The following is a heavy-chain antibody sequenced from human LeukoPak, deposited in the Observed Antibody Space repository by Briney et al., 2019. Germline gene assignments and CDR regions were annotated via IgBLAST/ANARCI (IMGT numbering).Heavy chain of an antibody. CDR3: AKDITGGRSSPYFDS. CDR2: ISWNGGGM. D-gene: IGHD6-6*01. CDR1: GFTFDACA. Sequence: PGGSLRLSCAASGFTFDACAMHWVRQAPGKGLEWVSGISWNGGGMGYAVSVKGRFTISRDNAKNSLYLQMNSLRDEDTALYYCAKDITGGRSSPYFDSWGQGTLVTVSS. J-gene: IGHJ4*02. V-gene: IGHV3-9*01.